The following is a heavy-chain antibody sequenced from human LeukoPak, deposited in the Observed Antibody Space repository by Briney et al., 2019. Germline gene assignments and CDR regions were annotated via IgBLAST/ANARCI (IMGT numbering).Heavy chain of an antibody. J-gene: IGHJ4*02. CDR1: GFTFSSYG. V-gene: IGHV3-30*03. D-gene: IGHD6-19*01. Sequence: PGGSLRLSCAASGFTFSSYGMHWVRQAPGKGLEWVAVISYDGSNKYYADSVKGRFTISRDNSKNTLYLQMNSLRAEDTAVYYCARATVLAGSLRTGDYWGQGTLVTVSS. CDR3: ARATVLAGSLRTGDY. CDR2: ISYDGSNK.